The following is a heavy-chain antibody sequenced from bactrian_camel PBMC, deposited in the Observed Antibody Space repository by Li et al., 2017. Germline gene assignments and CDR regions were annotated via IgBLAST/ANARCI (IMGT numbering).Heavy chain of an antibody. CDR1: GFTYISAC. Sequence: VQLVESGGGSVQAGGSLRLSCTTSGFTYISACMAWFRQAPGKEREMVAAIDDGSTTYADSVKGRFTISSDAAKNMVYLQLNSLKTEDTAMYYCANTDILYGGSWSYNYWGQGTQVTVS. V-gene: IGHV3S1*01. CDR3: ANTDILYGGSWSYNY. D-gene: IGHD6*01. CDR2: IDDGST. J-gene: IGHJ4*01.